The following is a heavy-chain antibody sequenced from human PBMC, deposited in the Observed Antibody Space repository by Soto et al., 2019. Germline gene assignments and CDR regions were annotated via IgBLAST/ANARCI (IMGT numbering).Heavy chain of an antibody. CDR1: GYFFAGYW. J-gene: IGHJ5*02. CDR2: IYPDNSNT. V-gene: IGHV5-51*01. D-gene: IGHD6-13*01. Sequence: GESLKISCKGSGYFFAGYWIAWVRQMPGKGLEWMGIIYPDNSNTKYSRSFQGQVTISADKSSSTAYLQWSSLKASDTAIYYCARQGAAVPTVPLIWFXPWGQGTLVTVSS. CDR3: ARQGAAVPTVPLIWFXP.